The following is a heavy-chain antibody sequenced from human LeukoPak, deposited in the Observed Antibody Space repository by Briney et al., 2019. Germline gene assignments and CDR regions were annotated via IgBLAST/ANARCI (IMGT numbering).Heavy chain of an antibody. J-gene: IGHJ4*02. CDR3: AKKFGSSAWYVGFDS. Sequence: GGSLRLSCSASGFTFSGYAMHWVRQAPGKGLEYVSVISGNGGTTYYADSVRGRFTISRDNSKNTLYLQMSSLRPEDTAVYYCAKKFGSSAWYVGFDSWGQGTLVTVSS. CDR1: GFTFSGYA. V-gene: IGHV3-64D*09. CDR2: ISGNGGTT. D-gene: IGHD6-19*01.